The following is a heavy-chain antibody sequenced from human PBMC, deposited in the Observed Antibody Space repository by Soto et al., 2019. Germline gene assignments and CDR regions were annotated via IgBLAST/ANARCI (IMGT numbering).Heavy chain of an antibody. V-gene: IGHV1-69*13. CDR1: GGTFSSYA. J-gene: IGHJ4*02. CDR2: IIPIFGTA. CDR3: ARRYYDSSGYYFWPFDY. D-gene: IGHD3-22*01. Sequence: SVKVSCKASGGTFSSYAISWVRQAPGQGLGWMGGIIPIFGTANYAQKFQGRVTITADESTSTAYMELSSLRSEDTAVYYCARRYYDSSGYYFWPFDYWGQGTLVTVSS.